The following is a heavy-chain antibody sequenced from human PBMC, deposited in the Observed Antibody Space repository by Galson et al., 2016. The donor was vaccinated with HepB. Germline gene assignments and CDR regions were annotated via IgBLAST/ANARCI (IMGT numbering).Heavy chain of an antibody. CDR1: GGSISSDYY. J-gene: IGHJ4*02. CDR3: AGGRESRFYYYDH. CDR2: IYYSGNT. D-gene: IGHD5-24*01. Sequence: TLSLTCTVSGGSISSDYYWSWIRQHPEQGLEWIGYIYYSGNTYYNPSPKSRVSISLYTSKNQFSRKMSSVTAADTAVYYCAGGRESRFYYYDHWGQGTLVTVSS. V-gene: IGHV4-31*03.